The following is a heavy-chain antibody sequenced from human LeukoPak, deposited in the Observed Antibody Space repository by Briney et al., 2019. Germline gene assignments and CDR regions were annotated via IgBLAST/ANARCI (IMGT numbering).Heavy chain of an antibody. J-gene: IGHJ4*02. V-gene: IGHV3-23*01. D-gene: IGHD2-2*01. Sequence: GGSLRLSCAASGFTFSSYAMSWVRQAPGKGLEWVSAISGSGGSTYYADSVKGRFTISRDNSKNTLYLQMNSLRAENTAVYYCAKDLRWDIVVVPALYWGQGTLVTVSS. CDR1: GFTFSSYA. CDR3: AKDLRWDIVVVPALY. CDR2: ISGSGGST.